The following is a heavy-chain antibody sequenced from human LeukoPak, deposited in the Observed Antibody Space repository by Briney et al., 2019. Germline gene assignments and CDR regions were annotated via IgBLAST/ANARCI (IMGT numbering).Heavy chain of an antibody. CDR2: ISAYNGNT. Sequence: ASVKVSCKASGYTFTSYGISWVRQAPGQGLEWMGWISAYNGNTNYAQKLQGRVTMTTDTSTSTAYMELRSLRSDDTAVYYCARVGEDCSSGSCPDYWGQGTLVTVSS. D-gene: IGHD2-15*01. CDR1: GYTFTSYG. V-gene: IGHV1-18*04. CDR3: ARVGEDCSSGSCPDY. J-gene: IGHJ4*02.